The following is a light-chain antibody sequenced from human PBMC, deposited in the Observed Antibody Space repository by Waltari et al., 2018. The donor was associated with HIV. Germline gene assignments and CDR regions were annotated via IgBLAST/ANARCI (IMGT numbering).Light chain of an antibody. CDR2: RNN. Sequence: QSVLTQPPSASGTPGQRVTIPCSGSSSNIGSNYVYWYQHLPGTAPKLLIYRNNQRPSGVPDRFSGAKSGTSASLAISGLRSEDEADYYCAAWDDSLSGYVFGTGTKVTVL. V-gene: IGLV1-47*01. CDR1: SSNIGSNY. CDR3: AAWDDSLSGYV. J-gene: IGLJ1*01.